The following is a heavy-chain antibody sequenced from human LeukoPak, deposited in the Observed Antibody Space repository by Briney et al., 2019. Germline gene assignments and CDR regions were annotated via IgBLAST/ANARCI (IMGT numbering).Heavy chain of an antibody. Sequence: ASVEVSCKASGYTFTGYYMHWVRQAPGQGLEWMGRINPNSGGTNYAQKFQGTVTMTRDTSISTAYMELSRLRSDDTAVYYCARESSSWGDYWGQGTLVTVSS. CDR1: GYTFTGYY. CDR2: INPNSGGT. CDR3: ARESSSWGDY. J-gene: IGHJ4*02. D-gene: IGHD6-13*01. V-gene: IGHV1-2*06.